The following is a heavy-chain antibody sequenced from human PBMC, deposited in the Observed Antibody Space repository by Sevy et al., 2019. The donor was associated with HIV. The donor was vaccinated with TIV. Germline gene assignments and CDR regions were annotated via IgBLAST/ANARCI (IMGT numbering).Heavy chain of an antibody. CDR1: GFTFSSYG. CDR3: AKTGIAAAGDYFDY. CDR2: ISYDGSNK. V-gene: IGHV3-30*18. Sequence: GGSLRLSCAASGFTFSSYGMHWVRQAPGKGLEWVAVISYDGSNKYYADSVKGRFTISRDNSKNSLYLQMNSLRAEDTAVYYCAKTGIAAAGDYFDYWGQGTLVTVSS. J-gene: IGHJ4*02. D-gene: IGHD6-13*01.